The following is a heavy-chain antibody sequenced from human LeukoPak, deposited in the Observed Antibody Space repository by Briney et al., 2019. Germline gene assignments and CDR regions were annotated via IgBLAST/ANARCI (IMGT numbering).Heavy chain of an antibody. CDR1: GFTFSTYW. CDR2: INSDGSST. CDR3: ARTLGVPSAFDP. V-gene: IGHV3-74*01. D-gene: IGHD2-2*01. J-gene: IGHJ5*02. Sequence: GGSLRLSCAASGFTFSTYWMHWVRQAPGKGLVWVSRINSDGSSTSYADSVRGRFTISRDNAKNTVYLQMNSLRAEDTAVYYCARTLGVPSAFDPWGQGTLVTVSS.